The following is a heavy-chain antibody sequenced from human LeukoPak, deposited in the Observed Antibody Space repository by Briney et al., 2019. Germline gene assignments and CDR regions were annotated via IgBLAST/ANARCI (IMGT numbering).Heavy chain of an antibody. CDR1: GYTFTSYY. Sequence: ASVKVSCKASGYTFTSYYMHWVRQAPGQGLEWMGIINPSGGSTSYAQKFQGRVTMTRDTSTSTVYMELSSLRSEDTAVYYCARGPKGNMDPYYYGMDVWGQGTTVTVSS. V-gene: IGHV1-46*01. D-gene: IGHD2/OR15-2a*01. CDR3: ARGPKGNMDPYYYGMDV. J-gene: IGHJ6*02. CDR2: INPSGGST.